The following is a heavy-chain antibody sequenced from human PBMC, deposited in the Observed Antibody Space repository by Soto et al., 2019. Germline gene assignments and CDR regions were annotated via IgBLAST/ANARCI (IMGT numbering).Heavy chain of an antibody. V-gene: IGHV4-61*01. CDR1: GDSVTSGNYY. D-gene: IGHD2-2*01. J-gene: IGHJ5*01. CDR3: AKTGHIVLVPADKNWLDS. Sequence: SETLSLTCTVSGDSVTSGNYYWSWIRQPPGKGLEWIGHIYYSGSTNYSPSLKSRVTISLDTSNNQFSLKVTSVTAEDTAIYYCAKTGHIVLVPADKNWLDSWGQGTLVTVSS. CDR2: IYYSGST.